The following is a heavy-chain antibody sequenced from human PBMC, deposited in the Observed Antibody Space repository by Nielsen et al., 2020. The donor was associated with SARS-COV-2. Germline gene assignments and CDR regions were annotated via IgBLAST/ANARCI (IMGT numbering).Heavy chain of an antibody. CDR1: GFTFSSYE. V-gene: IGHV3-48*03. D-gene: IGHD5-18*01. CDR2: ITSRSSTI. CDR3: ARSSADTAMVNWFDP. J-gene: IGHJ5*02. Sequence: GESLKISCAASGFTFSSYEMNWVRQAPGKGLEWVSYITSRSSTIYYADSVKGRFTISRDNAKNSLYLQMNSLRAEDTAVYYCARSSADTAMVNWFDPWGQGTLVTVSS.